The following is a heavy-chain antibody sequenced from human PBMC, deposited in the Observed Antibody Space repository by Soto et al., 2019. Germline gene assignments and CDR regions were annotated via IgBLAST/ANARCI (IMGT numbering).Heavy chain of an antibody. J-gene: IGHJ4*02. D-gene: IGHD1-1*01. CDR1: GFTFSSYA. CDR2: ISGSGGST. V-gene: IGHV3-23*01. Sequence: GGSLRLSCAASGFTFSSYAMSWVRQAPGKGLEWVSAISGSGGSTYYADSVKGRFTISRDNSKNTLYLQMNSLRAEDTAVYYCDGRGGTEVDFDYWGQGTLVTVSS. CDR3: DGRGGTEVDFDY.